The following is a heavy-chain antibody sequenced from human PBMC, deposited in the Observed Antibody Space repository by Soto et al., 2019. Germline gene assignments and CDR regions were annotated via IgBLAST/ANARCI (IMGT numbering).Heavy chain of an antibody. V-gene: IGHV1-69*06. CDR1: GGTFSTYS. CDR3: ASSSGNNYGVGTNSYFDY. Sequence: QVQLVQSGAEVKKPGSSVKVSCKTSGGTFSTYSIVWVRQAPGAGLEWMGGIIPILGTANYAQKLQDRVTITADKSTNTDFMELSSLKSEDTAMYYCASSSGNNYGVGTNSYFDYWGQGTLVTVSS. J-gene: IGHJ4*02. D-gene: IGHD1-26*01. CDR2: IIPILGTA.